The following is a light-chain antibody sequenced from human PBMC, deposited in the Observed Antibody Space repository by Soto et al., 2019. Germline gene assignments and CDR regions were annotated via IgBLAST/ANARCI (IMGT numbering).Light chain of an antibody. CDR2: EVS. CDR1: GSDVGAYNY. J-gene: IGLJ3*02. Sequence: QSALTQPPSASGSPGQSVTISCTGTGSDVGAYNYVSWYQQHPGKAPKLMIYEVSKRPSGVPGRFSGSKSGNTASLTVSGLQAEDEADYYCISYAGSNNGGLFGGGTKLTVL. CDR3: ISYAGSNNGGL. V-gene: IGLV2-8*01.